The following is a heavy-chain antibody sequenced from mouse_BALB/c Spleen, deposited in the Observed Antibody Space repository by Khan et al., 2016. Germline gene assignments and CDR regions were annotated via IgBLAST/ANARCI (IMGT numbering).Heavy chain of an antibody. CDR3: ARDWEGIWYFDV. V-gene: IGHV2-2*02. CDR1: GFSLTSYG. D-gene: IGHD4-1*01. CDR2: IWSGGST. J-gene: IGHJ1*01. Sequence: QVQLKESGPGLVQPSQSLSITCTVSGFSLTSYGVHWVRQSPGKGLELLGVIWSGGSTDYNAAFISRLSISKDNSKSQVFFKMNSLQANDTAIYYCARDWEGIWYFDVWGAGTTVTVSS.